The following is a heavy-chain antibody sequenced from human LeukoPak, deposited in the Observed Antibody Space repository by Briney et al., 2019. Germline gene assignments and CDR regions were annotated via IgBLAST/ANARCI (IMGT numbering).Heavy chain of an antibody. CDR2: IYHSGST. J-gene: IGHJ4*02. CDR3: ARGARFVDY. D-gene: IGHD3-10*01. Sequence: SETLSLTCTVSGYSISSGYFWGWIRQPPGKGLEWIGSIYHSGSTYYNPSLKSRVTISVDTSKNQFSLKLSSVTAADTAVYYCARGARFVDYWGQGTLVTVSS. V-gene: IGHV4-38-2*02. CDR1: GYSISSGYF.